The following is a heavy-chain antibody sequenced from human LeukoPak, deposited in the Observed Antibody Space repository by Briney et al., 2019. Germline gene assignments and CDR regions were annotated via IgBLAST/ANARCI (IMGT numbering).Heavy chain of an antibody. J-gene: IGHJ3*02. D-gene: IGHD2-2*01. V-gene: IGHV3-30-3*01. CDR3: ARGAIGTSHKGYAFDI. CDR1: GFTFSSYA. Sequence: GGSLRLSCAASGFTFSSYAMHWVRQAPGKGLEWVAVISYDGSNKYYADSVKGRFTISRDNSKNTLYLQMNSLRAEDTAVYYCARGAIGTSHKGYAFDIWGQGAMVTVSS. CDR2: ISYDGSNK.